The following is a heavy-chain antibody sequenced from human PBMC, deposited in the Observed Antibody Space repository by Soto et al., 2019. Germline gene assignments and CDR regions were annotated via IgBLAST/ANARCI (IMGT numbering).Heavy chain of an antibody. D-gene: IGHD1-26*01. V-gene: IGHV3-48*01. CDR2: ISTSSGTI. CDR1: GFTFSSYS. CDR3: SATGF. J-gene: IGHJ4*02. Sequence: GGSLRLSCAASGFTFSSYSMNWVRQAPGKGLEWVSYISTSSGTIYYADSVKGRFTISRDNAKNSLYLQMNSLRAEDTAVYYCSATGFWGQGTLVTVPS.